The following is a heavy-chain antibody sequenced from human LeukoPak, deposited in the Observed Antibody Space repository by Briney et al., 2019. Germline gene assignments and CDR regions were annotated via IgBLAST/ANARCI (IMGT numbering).Heavy chain of an antibody. CDR1: GGSISSSNYY. Sequence: SETLSLTCTVSGGSISSSNYYWGWIRQPPGKGLEWIGSIYYSGSTYYNPSLKSRVTISVDTSKNQFSLKLSSVTAADTAVYYCARDGADYYGSGSYPGIGWFDPWGQGTLVTVSS. J-gene: IGHJ5*02. D-gene: IGHD3-10*01. CDR3: ARDGADYYGSGSYPGIGWFDP. V-gene: IGHV4-39*02. CDR2: IYYSGST.